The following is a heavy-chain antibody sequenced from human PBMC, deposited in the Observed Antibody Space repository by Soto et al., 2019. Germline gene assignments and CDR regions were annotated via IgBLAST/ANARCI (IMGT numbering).Heavy chain of an antibody. CDR1: GDSGSSNSAA. D-gene: IGHD3-10*01. V-gene: IGHV6-1*01. J-gene: IGHJ6*02. CDR2: TYYKSKWNN. CDR3: TGITWFRGMDV. Sequence: SQTLSLTCAISGDSGSSNSAAWNLIRQSPSRGLEWLGRTYYKSKWNNDYALSVKSRITINPDTSKNQFSLHLYSVTPEDTAVYYCTGITWFRGMDVWGQGTPVTVSS.